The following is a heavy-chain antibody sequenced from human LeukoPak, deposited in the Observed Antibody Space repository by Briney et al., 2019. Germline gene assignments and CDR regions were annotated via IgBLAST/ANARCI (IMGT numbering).Heavy chain of an antibody. J-gene: IGHJ1*01. CDR2: INHSGST. CDR1: GGPFSGYY. D-gene: IGHD3-16*01. V-gene: IGHV4-34*01. Sequence: SETLSLTCAVYGGPFSGYYWSWIRQPPGKGLEWIGEINHSGSTNYNPSLKSRVTISVDTSKNQFSLRLSSVTAADTAVYYCARGDYIRGNIHYNAEYFQHWGQGIPVTVSS. CDR3: ARGDYIRGNIHYNAEYFQH.